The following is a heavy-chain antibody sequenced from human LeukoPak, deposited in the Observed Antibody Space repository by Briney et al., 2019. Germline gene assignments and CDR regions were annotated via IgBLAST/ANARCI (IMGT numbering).Heavy chain of an antibody. CDR1: GGFISSGGYS. Sequence: SQTLSLTCAVSGGFISSGGYSWSWMRQPPGKGLEWIGYIYHSGSTYYNPSLKSRVTISVDRSKNQFSLKLSSVTAADTAVYYCARGMVDNWFDPWGQGTLVTVSS. CDR2: IYHSGST. D-gene: IGHD2-8*01. V-gene: IGHV4-30-2*01. J-gene: IGHJ5*02. CDR3: ARGMVDNWFDP.